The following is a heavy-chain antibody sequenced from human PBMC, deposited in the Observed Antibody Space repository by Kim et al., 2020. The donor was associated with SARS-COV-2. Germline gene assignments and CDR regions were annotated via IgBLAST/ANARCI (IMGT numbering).Heavy chain of an antibody. CDR1: GVSVSSGSYF. V-gene: IGHV4-61*01. CDR3: ASSPHYYDSSAYLDY. CDR2: IYYNGRT. J-gene: IGHJ4*02. D-gene: IGHD3-22*01. Sequence: SETLSLTCTVSGVSVSSGSYFWSWIRQPPGKGLEWIGYIYYNGRTNFDPSLKSRVTMSVDTSKNQFSLSVYSVTAADTAVYYCASSPHYYDSSAYLDYWGQGTLVTVSS.